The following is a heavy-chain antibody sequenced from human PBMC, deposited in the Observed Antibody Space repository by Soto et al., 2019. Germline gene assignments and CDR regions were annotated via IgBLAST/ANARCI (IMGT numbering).Heavy chain of an antibody. CDR2: IKSKTDGGTT. Sequence: GGSLRLSCAASGFTFSNAWMNWVRQAPGKGLEWVGRIKSKTDGGTTDYAAPVKGRFTISRDDSKNTLYLQMNSLKTEDTAVYYCTTDLVHCSSTSCYLDSDYWGQGTLVTVSS. D-gene: IGHD2-2*01. J-gene: IGHJ4*02. CDR3: TTDLVHCSSTSCYLDSDY. CDR1: GFTFSNAW. V-gene: IGHV3-15*07.